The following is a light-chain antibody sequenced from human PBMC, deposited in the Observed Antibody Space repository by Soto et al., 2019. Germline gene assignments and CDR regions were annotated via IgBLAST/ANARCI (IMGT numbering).Light chain of an antibody. CDR1: QGISTY. J-gene: IGKJ5*01. Sequence: DIKMTQSPSTLSASIGDSVTMACRASQGISTYLNWYQQKPGKAPKVLIYAASSLQSGVPSRFSGSGSETDFTLTISSLQPEDFATYSCQQSNSSTWTFGQGTRLEIK. CDR3: QQSNSSTWT. CDR2: AAS. V-gene: IGKV1-39*01.